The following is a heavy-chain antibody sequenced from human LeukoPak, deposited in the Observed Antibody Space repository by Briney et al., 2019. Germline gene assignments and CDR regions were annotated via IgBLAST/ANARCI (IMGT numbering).Heavy chain of an antibody. CDR3: ARDQDWAFDY. J-gene: IGHJ4*02. V-gene: IGHV3-48*02. CDR1: GFXFSTYS. CDR2: FRSSSPTI. Sequence: GGSLRLSCAASGFXFSTYSMNWVRQAPGKGLQWVSYFRSSSPTIYYADSVKGRFTISRDNAKNSLYLQMNSLRDEDTAVYYCARDQDWAFDYWGQGILVTVSS. D-gene: IGHD3-9*01.